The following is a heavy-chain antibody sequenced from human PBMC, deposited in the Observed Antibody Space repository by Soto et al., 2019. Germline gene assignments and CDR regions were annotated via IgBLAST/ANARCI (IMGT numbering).Heavy chain of an antibody. V-gene: IGHV3-23*01. CDR2: ISDAGERA. D-gene: IGHD6-19*01. CDR3: AKDYRGVWSRGIDF. Sequence: PGGSLRLSCAPTGFPLIHYAMTWVRRAAGKGLEWVSGISDAGERANYADSVRGRFTVSRDNSKNILYLQMNTLRVEDTAVYYCAKDYRGVWSRGIDFWGQGALVTVSS. J-gene: IGHJ4*02. CDR1: GFPLIHYA.